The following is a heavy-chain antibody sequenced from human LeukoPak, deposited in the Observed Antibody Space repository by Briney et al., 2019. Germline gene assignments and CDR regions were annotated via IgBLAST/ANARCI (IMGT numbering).Heavy chain of an antibody. CDR2: IYYSGST. Sequence: SETLSLTCTVSGGSISSGSYYWGWIRQPPGKGLEWIGSIYYSGSTYYNPSLKSRVTISVDTSKNQFSLKLSSVTAADTAVYYCARHRSDIVVVPAAVDYWGQGTLVTVSS. CDR1: GGSISSGSYY. D-gene: IGHD2-2*01. V-gene: IGHV4-39*01. CDR3: ARHRSDIVVVPAAVDY. J-gene: IGHJ4*02.